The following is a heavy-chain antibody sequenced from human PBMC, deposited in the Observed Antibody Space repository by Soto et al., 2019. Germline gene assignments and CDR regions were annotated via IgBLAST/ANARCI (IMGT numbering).Heavy chain of an antibody. V-gene: IGHV3-30-3*01. D-gene: IGHD3-3*01. CDR2: ISYDGSNK. CDR3: ARARTYYDFWSGYGMDV. CDR1: GFTFSSYA. Sequence: QVQLVESGGGVVQPGRSLRLSCAASGFTFSSYAMHWVRQAPGKGLEWVAVISYDGSNKYYADSVKGRFTISRDNSKNTLYLQMNSLRAEDTAVYYCARARTYYDFWSGYGMDVWGQGTTVTVSS. J-gene: IGHJ6*02.